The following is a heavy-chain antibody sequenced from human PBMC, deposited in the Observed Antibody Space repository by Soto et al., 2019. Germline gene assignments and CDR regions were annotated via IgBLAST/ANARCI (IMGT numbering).Heavy chain of an antibody. V-gene: IGHV1-46*01. CDR3: ARDVTGLLVHTASRVGENSYCGMDV. Sequence: GASVKVSCKASGYTFTSYYMDWVRQAPGQRLEWMGIINPSGGSTSYAQKFQGRVTMTRDTSTSTVYMELSSLRSEDTAVYYCARDVTGLLVHTASRVGENSYCGMDVWGQGTTVTV. CDR1: GYTFTSYY. CDR2: INPSGGST. D-gene: IGHD5-18*01. J-gene: IGHJ6*02.